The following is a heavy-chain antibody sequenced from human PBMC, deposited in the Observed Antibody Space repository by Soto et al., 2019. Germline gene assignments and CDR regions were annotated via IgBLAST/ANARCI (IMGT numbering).Heavy chain of an antibody. CDR3: ARNYCSSTSCYPVYYYYYGMEV. CDR2: IYPGDSDT. Sequence: VESLKISCKGSGYSFTSYWVGWVRQMPWKGLEWMGIIYPGDSDTRYSPSFQGQVTISADKSISTAYLQWSSLKASDTAMYYCARNYCSSTSCYPVYYYYYGMEVWGQGTPVTVSS. J-gene: IGHJ6*02. V-gene: IGHV5-51*01. CDR1: GYSFTSYW. D-gene: IGHD2-2*01.